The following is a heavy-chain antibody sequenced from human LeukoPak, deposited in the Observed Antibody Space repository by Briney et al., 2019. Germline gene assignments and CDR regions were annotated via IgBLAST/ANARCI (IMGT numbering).Heavy chain of an antibody. CDR1: GGSISSYY. V-gene: IGHV4-59*01. Sequence: PSETLSLTCTVSGGSISSYYWSWIRQPPGKGLEWIGYIYYSGSTNYNPSLKSRVTISVDTSKNQFSLKLSSVTAADTAVYYCARDVGTGDPFGYWGQGTLVTVSS. CDR3: ARDVGTGDPFGY. J-gene: IGHJ4*02. CDR2: IYYSGST. D-gene: IGHD7-27*01.